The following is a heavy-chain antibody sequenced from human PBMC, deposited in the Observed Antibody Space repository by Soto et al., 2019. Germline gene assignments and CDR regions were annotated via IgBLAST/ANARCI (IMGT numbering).Heavy chain of an antibody. V-gene: IGHV4-39*01. Sequence: SETLSLTCTVSGGSISSSSYYWGWIRQPPGKGLEWIGSIYYSGSTYYNPSLKSRVTISVDTSKNQFSLKLSSVTAADTAVYYCARHVTILTNRFDPWGQGTLVTVSS. CDR2: IYYSGST. D-gene: IGHD4-4*01. J-gene: IGHJ5*02. CDR3: ARHVTILTNRFDP. CDR1: GGSISSSSYY.